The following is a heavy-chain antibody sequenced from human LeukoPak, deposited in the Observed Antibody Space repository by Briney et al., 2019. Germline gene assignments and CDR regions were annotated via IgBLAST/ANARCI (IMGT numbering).Heavy chain of an antibody. Sequence: RSSETLSLTCTVSGGSISSYYWSWIRQPPGKGLEWIGYIYYSGSTNYNPSLKSRVTISVDTSKNQFSLKLSSVTAADTAVYYCARLGVMATMIDYWGQGTLVTVSS. D-gene: IGHD5-24*01. CDR2: IYYSGST. J-gene: IGHJ4*02. CDR1: GGSISSYY. V-gene: IGHV4-59*08. CDR3: ARLGVMATMIDY.